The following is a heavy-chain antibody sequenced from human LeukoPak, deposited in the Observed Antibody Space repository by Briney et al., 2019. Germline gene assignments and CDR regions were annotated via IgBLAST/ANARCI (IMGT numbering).Heavy chain of an antibody. J-gene: IGHJ6*03. CDR2: IYTSGST. V-gene: IGHV4-4*07. Sequence: SETLSLTCTVSGGSISIYYWNWIRQPAGKRLEWIGRIYTSGSTNYNPSLKSRVTMSVDTSKNQFSLKLSSVTAADTAVYYCARAYYYYYYMDVWGKGTTVTISS. CDR1: GGSISIYY. CDR3: ARAYYYYYYMDV.